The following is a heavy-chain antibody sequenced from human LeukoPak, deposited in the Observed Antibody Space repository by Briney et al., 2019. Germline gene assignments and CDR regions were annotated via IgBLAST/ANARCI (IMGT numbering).Heavy chain of an antibody. D-gene: IGHD1-1*01. Sequence: SETLSLTCAVHGGSLSGFYWSWIRQPPGKGLEGIGEINHSGTTNYNPSLKSRVTISVDTSKNQVSLDLASVTAADTAVYYCARASSFDKTTRWNPAYFGPWGPGSLVTVAS. CDR1: GGSLSGFY. J-gene: IGHJ5*02. CDR3: ARASSFDKTTRWNPAYFGP. CDR2: INHSGTT. V-gene: IGHV4-34*01.